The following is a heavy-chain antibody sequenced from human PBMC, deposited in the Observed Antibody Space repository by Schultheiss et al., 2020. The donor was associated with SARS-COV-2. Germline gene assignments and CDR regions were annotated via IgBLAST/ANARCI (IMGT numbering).Heavy chain of an antibody. CDR1: GFTFSSYS. CDR3: ARDETLDY. Sequence: GGSLRLSCAASGFTFSSYSMNWVRQAPGKGLEWVSSISRSSTTISYADSVKGRFTISRDNARNSLYLQMNSLRAEDTAVYSCARDETLDYWGQGTLVTVSS. J-gene: IGHJ4*02. V-gene: IGHV3-48*01. CDR2: ISRSSTTI.